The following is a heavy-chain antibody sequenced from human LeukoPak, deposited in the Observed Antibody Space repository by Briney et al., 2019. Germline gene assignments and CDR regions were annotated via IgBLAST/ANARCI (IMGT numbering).Heavy chain of an antibody. CDR2: IKQDENVK. CDR1: GFTFSSYE. Sequence: GGSLRLSCAASGFTFSSYEMSWVRQDPGEGLEWVANIKQDENVKDYVDSVRGRFTISRDNAKNSLYLQMNSLRARDTALYYCATYCGAHHMTFDDWGQGTLVTVSS. V-gene: IGHV3-7*03. CDR3: ATYCGAHHMTFDD. D-gene: IGHD2-21*01. J-gene: IGHJ4*02.